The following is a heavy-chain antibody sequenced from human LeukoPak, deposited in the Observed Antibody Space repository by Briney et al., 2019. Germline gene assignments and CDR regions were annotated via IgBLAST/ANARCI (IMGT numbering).Heavy chain of an antibody. Sequence: GGSLRLSCAASGFTVSNNYMRWVRQAPGKGLEWVSLIYSGGSTYYADSVKGRFTISRDNSKNTLYLQMNSLRAEDTAVYYCARDQNIVVVADLFDYWSQGTLVTVSS. CDR3: ARDQNIVVVADLFDY. V-gene: IGHV3-53*01. J-gene: IGHJ4*02. D-gene: IGHD2-15*01. CDR2: IYSGGST. CDR1: GFTVSNNY.